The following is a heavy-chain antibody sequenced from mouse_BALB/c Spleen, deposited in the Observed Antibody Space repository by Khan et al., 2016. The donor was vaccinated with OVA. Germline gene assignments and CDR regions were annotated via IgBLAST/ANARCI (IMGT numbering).Heavy chain of an antibody. D-gene: IGHD1-1*01. V-gene: IGHV1-7*01. CDR3: ARRGLRWDFDY. J-gene: IGHJ2*01. CDR1: GYTFINYW. Sequence: QVQLKQSGAELAKPGASVKMSCKASGYTFINYWILWVKQRPGQGLEWIGYINPSTGYTEYNQNFKDKATLTADKSSSTAYMQLSSLTPEDSAVYYCARRGLRWDFDYGGQGTTLTVSS. CDR2: INPSTGYT.